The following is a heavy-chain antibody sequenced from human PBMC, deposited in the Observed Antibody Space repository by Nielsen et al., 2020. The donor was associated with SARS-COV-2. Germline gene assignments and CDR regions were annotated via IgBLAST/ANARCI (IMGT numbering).Heavy chain of an antibody. J-gene: IGHJ3*02. D-gene: IGHD4-23*01. V-gene: IGHV3-20*04. CDR3: AKLPVDDAFDI. Sequence: GESLKISCAASGFTFDDYGMSWVRQAPGKGLEWVSGINWNGGSTGYADSVKGRFTISRDNAKNSLYLQMNSLRAEDTALYYCAKLPVDDAFDIWGQGTMVTVSS. CDR2: INWNGGST. CDR1: GFTFDDYG.